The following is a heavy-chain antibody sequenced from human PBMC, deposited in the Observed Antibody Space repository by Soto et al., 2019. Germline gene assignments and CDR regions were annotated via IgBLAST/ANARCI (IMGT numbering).Heavy chain of an antibody. CDR1: GFTFSSYA. V-gene: IGHV3-23*01. D-gene: IGHD2-15*01. J-gene: IGHJ6*02. CDR3: AKQGCYRFGVVHYYYYGMDV. CDR2: ISGSGGST. Sequence: EVQLLESGGGLVQPGGSLRLSCAASGFTFSSYAMSWVRQAPGKGLEWVSAISGSGGSTYYADSVKGRFTISRDNSKNTLYLQMNSLRAEDTAVYYCAKQGCYRFGVVHYYYYGMDVWGQGTTVTVSS.